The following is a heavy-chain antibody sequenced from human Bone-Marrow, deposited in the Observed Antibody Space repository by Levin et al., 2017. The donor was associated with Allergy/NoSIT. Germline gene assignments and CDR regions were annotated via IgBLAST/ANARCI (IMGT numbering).Heavy chain of an antibody. CDR3: ARDWQYMYVENYYCPMDV. Sequence: QSGGSLRLSCAASGFAFSNYEMNWVRQAPGKGLEWLSYIDGSGHAIHYADSVRGRFTISRDNAKNSLYLQMESLRVEDTAVYYCARDWQYMYVENYYCPMDVWGKGTTVIVSS. CDR1: GFAFSNYE. J-gene: IGHJ6*03. V-gene: IGHV3-48*03. CDR2: IDGSGHAI. D-gene: IGHD3-10*01.